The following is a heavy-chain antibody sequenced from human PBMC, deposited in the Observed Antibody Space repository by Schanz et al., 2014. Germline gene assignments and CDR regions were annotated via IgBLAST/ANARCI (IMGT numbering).Heavy chain of an antibody. V-gene: IGHV3-23*04. Sequence: EVQVVESGGGLVQPGGSLRLSCVASGFNVSKSYVSWVRQAPGQGLEWVSGIGGSGDSTHYADSVKGRFIISRDNSKNTLYLQVNSLRAEDTAVYYCAKHVRSLTGNDYWGQGTLVTVSS. CDR3: AKHVRSLTGNDY. CDR2: IGGSGDST. CDR1: GFNVSKSY. D-gene: IGHD3-9*01. J-gene: IGHJ4*02.